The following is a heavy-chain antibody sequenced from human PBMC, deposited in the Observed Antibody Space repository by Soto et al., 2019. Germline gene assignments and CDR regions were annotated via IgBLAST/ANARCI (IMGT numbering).Heavy chain of an antibody. CDR2: VYSTGST. J-gene: IGHJ6*02. D-gene: IGHD3-3*01. CDR1: GASIRGSYYF. V-gene: IGHV4-30-4*08. CDR3: ARDQYDFRSGSYYYAMEV. Sequence: PSETLSLTCTVTGASIRGSYYFWSWIRQPPGEGLEWLGYVYSTGSTYYNPSLKSRISMSVDTSKNQFSLILSSVSAADTAVYYCARDQYDFRSGSYYYAMEVWGQGTKVTVS.